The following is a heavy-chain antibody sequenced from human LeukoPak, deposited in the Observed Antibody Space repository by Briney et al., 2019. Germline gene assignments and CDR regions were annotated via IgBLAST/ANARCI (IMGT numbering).Heavy chain of an antibody. V-gene: IGHV3-11*06. CDR2: TSKSGSDT. CDR3: ARVGATGTADY. CDR1: GFTFSDYY. D-gene: IGHD1-1*01. Sequence: GSLRLSCAASGFTFSDYYMSWIRQAPGKGLEWVSYTSKSGSDTNFADSVKGRFTISRDNAKNSLYLQMNSLRGEDTAVYYCARVGATGTADYWGQGTLVTVS. J-gene: IGHJ4*02.